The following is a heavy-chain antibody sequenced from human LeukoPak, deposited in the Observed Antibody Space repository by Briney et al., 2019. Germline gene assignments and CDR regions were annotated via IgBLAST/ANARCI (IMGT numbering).Heavy chain of an antibody. J-gene: IGHJ4*02. D-gene: IGHD3-22*01. CDR1: GGTFSSYA. CDR3: AVSRADSSGYYSDY. Sequence: SVKVSCKASGGTFSSYAISWVRQAPGQGLEWMGRIIPIFGTANYAQKFQGRVTITTDGSTSTAYMELSSLRSEDTAVYYCAVSRADSSGYYSDYWGQGTPVTVSS. CDR2: IIPIFGTA. V-gene: IGHV1-69*05.